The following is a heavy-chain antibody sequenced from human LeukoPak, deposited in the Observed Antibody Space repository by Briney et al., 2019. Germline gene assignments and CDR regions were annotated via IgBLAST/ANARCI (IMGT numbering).Heavy chain of an antibody. J-gene: IGHJ6*02. CDR2: ISGSGGST. CDR3: SLVGSYDTLTGFRFPPYFYGMDV. Sequence: GGPLRLSCAASGFTFSSYAMSWVRQAPGKGLEWVSAISGSGGSTYYADSVKGRFTISRDNANNSLYLQMNSLRAEDTAVYFCSLVGSYDTLTGFRFPPYFYGMDVWGQGTTVTVSS. V-gene: IGHV3-23*01. D-gene: IGHD3-9*01. CDR1: GFTFSSYA.